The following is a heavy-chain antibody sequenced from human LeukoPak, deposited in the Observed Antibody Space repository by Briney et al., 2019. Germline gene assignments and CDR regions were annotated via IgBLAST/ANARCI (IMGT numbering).Heavy chain of an antibody. CDR2: ISSSSSYI. CDR1: GFTFSSYS. V-gene: IGHV3-21*01. Sequence: GGSLRLSCAASGFTFSSYSMNWVRQAPGKGLEWVSSISSSSSYIYYADSVKGRFTISRDNAKNSLYLQMNSLRAEDTAVYYCARDRKGGYSSDHDAFDIWGQGTMVTVSS. D-gene: IGHD6-25*01. CDR3: ARDRKGGYSSDHDAFDI. J-gene: IGHJ3*02.